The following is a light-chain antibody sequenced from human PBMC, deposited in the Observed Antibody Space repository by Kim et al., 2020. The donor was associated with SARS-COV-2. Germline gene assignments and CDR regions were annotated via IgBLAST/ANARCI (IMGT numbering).Light chain of an antibody. Sequence: EIVLTQSPATLSLSPGERATLSCRASQSVTSFLAWYQQKPGHAPRLLIHDASKRATGIPATFRGSGSGTDCTLAIIILEPEDFAVYYCQHRSNGPARLTFGGGTKVDIK. CDR1: QSVTSF. CDR3: QHRSNGPARLT. J-gene: IGKJ4*01. V-gene: IGKV3-11*01. CDR2: DAS.